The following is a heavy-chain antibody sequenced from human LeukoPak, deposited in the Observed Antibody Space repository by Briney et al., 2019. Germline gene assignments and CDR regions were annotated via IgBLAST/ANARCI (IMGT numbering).Heavy chain of an antibody. D-gene: IGHD2-2*02. CDR3: ATAPILRGEGGEHYKYGMDV. J-gene: IGHJ6*02. V-gene: IGHV4-39*07. Sequence: PSETLSLTCTVSGVSISSSTYYWGWIRQPPGKGLEWIGEIYHNGTSNNNPSLKSRVTISADTFKNHFSLKLTSVTAADTAVYYCATAPILRGEGGEHYKYGMDVWGQGTTVIVSS. CDR2: IYHNGTS. CDR1: GVSISSSTYY.